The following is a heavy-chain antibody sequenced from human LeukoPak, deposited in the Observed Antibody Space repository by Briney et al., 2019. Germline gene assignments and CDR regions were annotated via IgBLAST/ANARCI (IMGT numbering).Heavy chain of an antibody. V-gene: IGHV3-48*01. J-gene: IGHJ3*02. Sequence: GGSLRLSCAASGFTFSGYSMNWFRQAPGRRLEWVSYISSTSTTIYYKDSVKGRFTISRDNAKNSLYLHMTSLRVEDTAVYYCVRNDGDDAFDIWGQGTMVTVSS. CDR3: VRNDGDDAFDI. CDR1: GFTFSGYS. D-gene: IGHD4-17*01. CDR2: ISSTSTTI.